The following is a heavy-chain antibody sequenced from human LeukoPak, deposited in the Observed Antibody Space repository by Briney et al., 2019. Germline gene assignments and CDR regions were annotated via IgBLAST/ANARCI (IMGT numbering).Heavy chain of an antibody. D-gene: IGHD5-18*01. CDR3: ARERDQQGNSGGFDY. J-gene: IGHJ4*02. CDR1: GFTFSSYS. V-gene: IGHV3-21*01. Sequence: GGSLRLSCAASGFTFSSYSMNWVRQAPGKGLEWVSSISSSSSYIYYADSVKGRFTISRDNAKNSLYLQMNSLRAEDTAVYYCARERDQQGNSGGFDYWGQGTLVTVSS. CDR2: ISSSSSYI.